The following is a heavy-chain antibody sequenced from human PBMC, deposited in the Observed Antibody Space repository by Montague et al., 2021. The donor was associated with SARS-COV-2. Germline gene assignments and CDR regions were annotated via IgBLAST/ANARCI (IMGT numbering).Heavy chain of an antibody. CDR2: IYWDDDK. J-gene: IGHJ4*02. CDR1: GFSLSTSGMC. D-gene: IGHD3-9*01. Sequence: PALVKPTQTLTLTCTFSGFSLSTSGMCVSWIRQPPGKALEWLALIYWDDDKYYSTSLKTRLTISKDTSKNQVVLTMTNMDPVDTATYYCARTYYDILTGYYTYDYWGQGTLVTVSS. CDR3: ARTYYDILTGYYTYDY. V-gene: IGHV2-70*01.